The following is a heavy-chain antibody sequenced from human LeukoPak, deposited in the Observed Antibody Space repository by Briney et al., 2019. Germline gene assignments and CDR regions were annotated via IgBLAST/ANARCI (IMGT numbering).Heavy chain of an antibody. D-gene: IGHD2-21*02. V-gene: IGHV4-39*01. J-gene: IGHJ5*02. CDR1: GGSISSSSYY. CDR3: ARALCGGDCYGENWFDP. CDR2: IYYSGST. Sequence: SETLSLTCTVSGGSISSSSYYWGWIRQPPGKGLEWIGSIYYSGSTYYNLSLKSRVTMSVHTSKNQFSLKLSYATAADTAVYYCARALCGGDCYGENWFDPWGQGTLVTVSS.